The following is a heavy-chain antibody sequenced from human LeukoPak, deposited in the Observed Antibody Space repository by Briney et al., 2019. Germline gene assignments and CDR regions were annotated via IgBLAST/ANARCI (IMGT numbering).Heavy chain of an antibody. Sequence: SETLSLTCVVSGGSISSNDYYWGWVRPPPGKALESSGTIFYVGSTFYNPSLKSRVTISVDTSTNQCSLKVNSVTAADTALYFCARQRTSTGAFYLSAFDLWGQGKFVSVSS. D-gene: IGHD1-14*01. V-gene: IGHV4-39*01. CDR2: IFYVGST. CDR1: GGSISSNDYY. CDR3: ARQRTSTGAFYLSAFDL. J-gene: IGHJ3*01.